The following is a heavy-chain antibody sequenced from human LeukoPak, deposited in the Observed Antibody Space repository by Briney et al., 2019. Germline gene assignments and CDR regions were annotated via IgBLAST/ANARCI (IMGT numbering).Heavy chain of an antibody. CDR1: GFTFSTYG. CDR2: ISGSGGST. CDR3: ASSSGSYYFVFDY. J-gene: IGHJ4*02. D-gene: IGHD1-26*01. Sequence: PGGSLRLFCAASGFTFSTYGMSWVRQAPGKGLEWVSTISGSGGSTYYADSVKGRFTISRDNSKNTLYLQMNSLRAEDTAVYYCASSSGSYYFVFDYWGQGTLVTVSS. V-gene: IGHV3-23*01.